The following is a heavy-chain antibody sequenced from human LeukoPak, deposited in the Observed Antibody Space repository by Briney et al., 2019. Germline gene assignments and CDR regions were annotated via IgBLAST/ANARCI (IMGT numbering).Heavy chain of an antibody. CDR1: GYTSTSYD. J-gene: IGHJ4*02. CDR2: MNPNSGNT. D-gene: IGHD3-10*01. Sequence: GASVKVSCKASGYTSTSYDINWVRQATGQGLEWMGWMNPNSGNTGYAQKFQGRVTITRNTSISTAYMELSSLRSEDTAVYYCARGLMVRGAWPYWGQGTLVTVSS. V-gene: IGHV1-8*03. CDR3: ARGLMVRGAWPY.